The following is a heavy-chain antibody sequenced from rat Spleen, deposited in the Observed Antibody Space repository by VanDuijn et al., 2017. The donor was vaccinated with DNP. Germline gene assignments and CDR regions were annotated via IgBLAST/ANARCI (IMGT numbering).Heavy chain of an antibody. J-gene: IGHJ2*01. CDR1: GFIFSNYD. CDR2: ISPSGGST. V-gene: IGHV5-27*01. CDR3: TTLNFYASLSEYFDY. D-gene: IGHD1-12*01. Sequence: EVQLVESGGGLVQPGRSLKLSCAASGFIFSNYDMAWVRQAPTKGLEWVAYISPSGGSTYYRDSVKGRFTISRDNAKNTLYLQMDSLRSEDTATYYCTTLNFYASLSEYFDYWGQGVMVTVSS.